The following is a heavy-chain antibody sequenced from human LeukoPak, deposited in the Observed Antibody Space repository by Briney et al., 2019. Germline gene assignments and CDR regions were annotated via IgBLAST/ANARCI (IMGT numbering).Heavy chain of an antibody. V-gene: IGHV4-59*01. J-gene: IGHJ4*02. CDR3: AGGGYDFDY. Sequence: PSETLSLTCTVSGGSISSYYWSWIRQPPGKGLEWIGYIYFNGSTNYNPSLKRRVTISVDTSKNQFSLKLSSVTAGDPAVYYWAGGGYDFDYWGQGTLVTVSS. D-gene: IGHD5-12*01. CDR2: IYFNGST. CDR1: GGSISSYY.